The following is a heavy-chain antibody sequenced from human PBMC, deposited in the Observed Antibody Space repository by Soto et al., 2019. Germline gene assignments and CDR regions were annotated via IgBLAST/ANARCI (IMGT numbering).Heavy chain of an antibody. J-gene: IGHJ5*02. Sequence: SETLSLTCTVSGGSISGGGYYWSWIRQHPGKGLEWIGYIYYSGSTYYNPSLKSRVTISVDTSKNQFSLKLSSVTAADTAVYYCARERMEAATGESNWFDPWGQGTLVTFSS. CDR3: ARERMEAATGESNWFDP. V-gene: IGHV4-31*03. CDR1: GGSISGGGYY. CDR2: IYYSGST. D-gene: IGHD7-27*01.